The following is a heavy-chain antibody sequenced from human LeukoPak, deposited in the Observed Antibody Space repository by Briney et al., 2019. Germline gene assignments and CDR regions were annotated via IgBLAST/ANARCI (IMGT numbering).Heavy chain of an antibody. D-gene: IGHD2-15*01. CDR3: ARSPLPGYCSGGSCPQAFDY. V-gene: IGHV1-18*01. Sequence: ASVKVSCKASGYTFTSYGISWVRQAPGQGLEWMGWISAYNGNTNYAQKLQGRVTMTTDTSTSTAYMELRSLRSDDTAVYYCARSPLPGYCSGGSCPQAFDYWGQGTLVTVSS. CDR1: GYTFTSYG. J-gene: IGHJ4*02. CDR2: ISAYNGNT.